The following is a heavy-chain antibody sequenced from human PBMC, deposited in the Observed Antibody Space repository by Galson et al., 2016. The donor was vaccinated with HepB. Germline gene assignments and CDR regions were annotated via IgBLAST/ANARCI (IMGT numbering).Heavy chain of an antibody. CDR2: IKSRTDGGTT. CDR3: ATEGVVVVTSINWFDH. J-gene: IGHJ5*02. D-gene: IGHD2-21*02. V-gene: IGHV3-15*01. CDR1: GFTFSNAW. Sequence: SLRLSCAASGFTFSNAWITWVRQAPGKGLEWVGRIKSRTDGGTTDYAAPVKGRVTISRDDRTNRAYLQLNSLKSEDTAMYYCATEGVVVVTSINWFDHWGQGTLVTVSS.